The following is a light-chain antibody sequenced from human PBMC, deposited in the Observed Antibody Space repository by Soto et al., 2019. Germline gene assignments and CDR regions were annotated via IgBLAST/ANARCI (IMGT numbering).Light chain of an antibody. CDR1: SNDVGGSDY. CDR3: SSYTSSSTLL. CDR2: GVS. Sequence: SVLTQPASVSASPGQSITISCTGASNDVGGSDYVSWYQQHPGKAPKLIIYGVSNRPSGTSDRFSGSKSGNTASLTISGLQAEDEADYYCSSYTSSSTLLFGGGTKLTVL. V-gene: IGLV2-14*01. J-gene: IGLJ2*01.